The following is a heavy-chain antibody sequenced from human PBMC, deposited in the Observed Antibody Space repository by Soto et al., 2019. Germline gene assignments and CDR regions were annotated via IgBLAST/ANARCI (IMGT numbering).Heavy chain of an antibody. D-gene: IGHD3-22*01. J-gene: IGHJ4*02. CDR2: INPSGGAT. CDR1: GYTFRNYY. V-gene: IGHV1-46*01. Sequence: ASVKVSCRAYGYTFRNYYIHRVRQAPGQGLEWMGLINPSGGATSYSQRFQGRVTITKDSSTSTVYMELSSLGSEDTAVYYCGRAFDRSGLYWGQGTLVTVSS. CDR3: GRAFDRSGLY.